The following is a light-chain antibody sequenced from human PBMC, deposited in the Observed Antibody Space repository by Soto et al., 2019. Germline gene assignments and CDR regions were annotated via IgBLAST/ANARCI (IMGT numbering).Light chain of an antibody. Sequence: SYELTQPPSVSGAPGKTARITCGGNNIGSKSVHWYQQKPGQAPVLVIYYDSDRPSGIPERFSGSNSGNTATLTISRVEVGDEADYYCQVWDSSSDHPVVFGGGTKLTVL. V-gene: IGLV3-21*04. CDR1: NIGSKS. CDR2: YDS. J-gene: IGLJ2*01. CDR3: QVWDSSSDHPVV.